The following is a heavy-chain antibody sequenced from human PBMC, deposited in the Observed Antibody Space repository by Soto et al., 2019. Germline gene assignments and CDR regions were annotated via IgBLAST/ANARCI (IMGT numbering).Heavy chain of an antibody. CDR2: IYYSGST. J-gene: IGHJ6*03. D-gene: IGHD3-10*01. V-gene: IGHV4-59*08. Sequence: SETLSLTCTVSGSSISSYYWTWIRQPPGKGLEWIGYIYYSGSTNYNPSLKSRVTISVATSKTQFSLKLSSVTAADTAVYYCARGLRPPGYYYGSGSQPYYYMDVWGKGTTVTVSS. CDR3: ARGLRPPGYYYGSGSQPYYYMDV. CDR1: GSSISSYY.